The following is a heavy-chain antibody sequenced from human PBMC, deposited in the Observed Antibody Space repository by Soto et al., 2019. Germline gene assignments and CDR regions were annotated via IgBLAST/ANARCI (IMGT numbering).Heavy chain of an antibody. V-gene: IGHV1-18*01. CDR1: GYTFTSYG. Sequence: QVQLVQSGAEVKKPGASVKVSCKASGYTFTSYGISWVRQAPGQGLEWMGWLSAYNGNTNYAQKLQGRVTMTTDTSTSTVYVELRSLRSDDTAVYYCARASGSSYWFDPWGQGTLVTVSS. CDR2: LSAYNGNT. D-gene: IGHD1-26*01. J-gene: IGHJ5*02. CDR3: ARASGSSYWFDP.